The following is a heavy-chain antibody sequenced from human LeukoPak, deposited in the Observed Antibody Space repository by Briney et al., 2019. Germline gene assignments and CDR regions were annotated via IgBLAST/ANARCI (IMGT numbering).Heavy chain of an antibody. J-gene: IGHJ3*02. CDR3: ARDLLRRQYCSSTSCERGNAFDI. CDR1: GFTFSSYW. Sequence: GGSLRLSCAASGFTFSSYWMSWVRQAPGKGLEWVANIKQDGSEKYYVDSVKGRFTTSRDNAKNSLYLQMNSLRAEDTAVYYCARDLLRRQYCSSTSCERGNAFDIWGQGTMVTVSS. V-gene: IGHV3-7*01. CDR2: IKQDGSEK. D-gene: IGHD2-2*01.